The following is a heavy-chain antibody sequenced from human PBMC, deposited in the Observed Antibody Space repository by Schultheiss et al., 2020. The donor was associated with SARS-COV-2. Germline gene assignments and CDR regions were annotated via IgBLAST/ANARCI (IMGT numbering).Heavy chain of an antibody. Sequence: GSLRLSCAASGFTVSSNYMSWVRQAPGKGLEWIGEINHSGTTNYNPSLKSRVTISVDTSKNQFSLKLSSVTAADTAVYYCARGVGDYWGQGALVTVSS. V-gene: IGHV4-34*01. CDR2: INHSGTT. CDR1: GFTVSSNY. J-gene: IGHJ4*02. CDR3: ARGVGDY.